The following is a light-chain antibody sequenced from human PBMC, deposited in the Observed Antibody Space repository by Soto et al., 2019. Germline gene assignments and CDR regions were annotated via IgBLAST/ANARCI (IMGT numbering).Light chain of an antibody. V-gene: IGLV1-51*01. J-gene: IGLJ2*01. CDR2: DND. CDR3: GTWDTGLSAAL. CDR1: NSNIGNNY. Sequence: QSVLTQPPSVSAAPGQDVTISCSGSNSNIGNNYVSWYQHLPGTAPKLIIYDNDKRPSGIPDRFSGSRSGTSATLGITGLQTGDEGDFYCGTWDTGLSAALFGGGTKVTVL.